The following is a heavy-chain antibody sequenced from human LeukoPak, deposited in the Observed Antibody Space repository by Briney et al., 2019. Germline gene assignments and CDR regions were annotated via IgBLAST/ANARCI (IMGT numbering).Heavy chain of an antibody. Sequence: GGSLRLSCAASAFTFSSYGMPWVRQPPGKGLEWVTLLQRDGGNQHYADSVEGRFTVSRDNSKNTLYLQMDSLRAEDTAVYYCARDRGYTYGHPFDYWGQGTLVTVSS. CDR3: ARDRGYTYGHPFDY. J-gene: IGHJ4*02. CDR1: AFTFSSYG. V-gene: IGHV3-30*02. CDR2: LQRDGGNQ. D-gene: IGHD5-18*01.